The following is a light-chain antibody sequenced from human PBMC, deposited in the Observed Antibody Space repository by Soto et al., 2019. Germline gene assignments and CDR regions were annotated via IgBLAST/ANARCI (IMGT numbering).Light chain of an antibody. Sequence: DIQMTQSPSTLSASVGDRVTITCRASQSISTWLAWYRQKPGKAPNLLIYKASTLQSGVPSRFSGSGSGTEFTLTVSSLQPDDFATYYCQHYKTYPLTFGGGTKVEI. CDR2: KAS. CDR3: QHYKTYPLT. V-gene: IGKV1-5*03. J-gene: IGKJ4*01. CDR1: QSISTW.